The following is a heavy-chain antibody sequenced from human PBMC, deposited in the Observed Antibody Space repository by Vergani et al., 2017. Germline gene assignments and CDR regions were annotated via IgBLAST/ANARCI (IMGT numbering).Heavy chain of an antibody. Sequence: QVQLVQSGAEVKKPGASVKVSCKASGYTFTKFGITWVKQAPGQGLQWMGWISAYNANPNFAQKLQGRVFMTTDTFTRTAYMELRTLRSDDTAVYYCARGGGQTALDLWGQGTLVTVSS. V-gene: IGHV1-18*01. D-gene: IGHD5-18*01. CDR1: GYTFTKFG. J-gene: IGHJ4*02. CDR3: ARGGGQTALDL. CDR2: ISAYNANP.